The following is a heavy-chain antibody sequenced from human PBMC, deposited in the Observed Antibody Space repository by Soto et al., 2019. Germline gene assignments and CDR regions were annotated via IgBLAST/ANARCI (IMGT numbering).Heavy chain of an antibody. CDR2: INPSGGST. CDR1: GYTFTSYY. V-gene: IGHV1-46*01. CDR3: ASARPIVGIAAAGTPYYYYGMDV. D-gene: IGHD6-13*01. Sequence: GASVKVSCKASGYTFTSYYMHWVRQAPGQGLEWMGIINPSGGSTSYAQKFQGRVTMTRDTSTSTVYMELSSLRSEDTAVYYCASARPIVGIAAAGTPYYYYGMDVWGQGTTVTVSS. J-gene: IGHJ6*02.